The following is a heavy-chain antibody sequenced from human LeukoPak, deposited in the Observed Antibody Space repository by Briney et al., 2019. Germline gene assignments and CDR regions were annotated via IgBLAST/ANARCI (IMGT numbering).Heavy chain of an antibody. V-gene: IGHV1-18*01. CDR2: VTGYKGKT. J-gene: IGHJ4*02. Sequence: ASVKVSCKTSGYIFSSYGVSWVRQAPGQGLEWRGWVTGYKGKTNYTQKVQRRVTMTTDTSTNTAYMERKGLTSDDTAVYFCARMDYGVYSRLDYWRQGTLVTVSS. CDR3: ARMDYGVYSRLDY. D-gene: IGHD4-17*01. CDR1: GYIFSSYG.